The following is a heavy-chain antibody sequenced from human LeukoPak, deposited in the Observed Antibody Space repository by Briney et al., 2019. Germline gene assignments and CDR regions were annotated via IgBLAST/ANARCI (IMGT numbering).Heavy chain of an antibody. CDR2: IYHSGST. CDR3: ARGGSNDY. J-gene: IGHJ4*02. V-gene: IGHV4-30-2*01. Sequence: PSETLSLTCAVSGGSISSGGYSWSCIRQPPGKGLEWIGYIYHSGSTNYNPSLKSRVTISVDTSKNQFSLKLSSVTAADTAVYYCARGGSNDYWGQGTLVTVSS. CDR1: GGSISSGGYS. D-gene: IGHD2-15*01.